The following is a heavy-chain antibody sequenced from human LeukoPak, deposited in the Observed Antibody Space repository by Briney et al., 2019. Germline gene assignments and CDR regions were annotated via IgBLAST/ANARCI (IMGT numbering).Heavy chain of an antibody. CDR2: INYSGST. CDR1: GGSFSGYY. V-gene: IGHV4-34*01. J-gene: IGHJ4*02. D-gene: IGHD3-16*01. CDR3: ARAAGWGLAH. Sequence: SETLSLTCAVYGGSFSGYYWSWIRQPPGKGLEWIGEINYSGSTNYNPSLKSRVTISVDTSKNQFSLKLRSVTAADTAVYYCARAAGWGLAHWRQGPLVTVSS.